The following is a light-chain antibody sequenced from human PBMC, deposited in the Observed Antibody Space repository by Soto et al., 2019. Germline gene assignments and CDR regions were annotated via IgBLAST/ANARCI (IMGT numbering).Light chain of an antibody. CDR2: AAS. CDR3: QKYNSAPNT. V-gene: IGKV1-27*01. Sequence: DVQMTLSPSSLSASVGDRVTITCRASRDISSSLAWYQQKPGKVPKLLIYAASTLHAGVQSRFSGSGSGTFFTLTINSLQPEDVATYYCQKYNSAPNTFGRGTRLEIK. J-gene: IGKJ2*01. CDR1: RDISSS.